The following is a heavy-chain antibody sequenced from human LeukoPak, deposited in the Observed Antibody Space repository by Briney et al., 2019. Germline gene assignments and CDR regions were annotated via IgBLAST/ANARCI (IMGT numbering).Heavy chain of an antibody. CDR1: GFTFSDYY. V-gene: IGHV3-11*03. CDR2: FSSSSSYT. CDR3: ASHRPMYSSGWYGSLPYYFDY. J-gene: IGHJ4*02. D-gene: IGHD6-19*01. Sequence: GGSLRLSCAASGFTFSDYYMSWIRQAPGKGLEWVSYFSSSSSYTNYADSVKGRFTISRDNAKNSLYLQMNSLRAEDTAVYYCASHRPMYSSGWYGSLPYYFDYWGQGTLVTVSS.